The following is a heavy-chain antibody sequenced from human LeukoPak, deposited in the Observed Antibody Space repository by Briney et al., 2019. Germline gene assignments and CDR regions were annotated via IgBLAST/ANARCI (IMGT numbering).Heavy chain of an antibody. J-gene: IGHJ6*03. CDR2: INHSGST. CDR1: GGSFSGYY. V-gene: IGHV4-34*01. D-gene: IGHD4-17*01. CDR3: SRAAPVIYGDANCYHYMSG. Sequence: PSETLSLTCAGYGGSFSGYYWSWIRQPPGKGLERIGEINHSGSTNYNPTLKSRVTISVGTSKNQFYLKLSSVTAADTAVYDSSRAAPVIYGDANCYHYMSGWGRRTTVTVSS.